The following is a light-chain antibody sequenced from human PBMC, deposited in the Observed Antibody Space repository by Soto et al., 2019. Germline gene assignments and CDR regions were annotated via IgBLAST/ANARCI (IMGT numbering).Light chain of an antibody. CDR3: HQIHTTPWT. V-gene: IGKV3-15*01. CDR2: RAS. J-gene: IGKJ1*01. Sequence: EIVMTQSPATLSVSPGERATLSCRASQSVSSNLAWYQQKPGQAPRLLIFRASTRATGVPARFSGNGSGTDFTLTIAGLQPDDFATYFCHQIHTTPWTFGQGTKVDI. CDR1: QSVSSN.